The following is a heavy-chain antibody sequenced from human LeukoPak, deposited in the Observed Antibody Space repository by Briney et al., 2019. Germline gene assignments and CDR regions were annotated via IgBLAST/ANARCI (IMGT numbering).Heavy chain of an antibody. J-gene: IGHJ5*02. CDR2: IYTSGST. CDR1: GGSISSYY. Sequence: SETLSLTCTVSGGSISSYYRSWIRQPVGKGLEWIGRIYTSGSTNYNPSLKSRVTMSVDTSKNQFSLKLSSVTAADTAVYYCAGTYYYDSSGYYQRLNWFDPWGQGTLVTVSS. CDR3: AGTYYYDSSGYYQRLNWFDP. V-gene: IGHV4-4*07. D-gene: IGHD3-22*01.